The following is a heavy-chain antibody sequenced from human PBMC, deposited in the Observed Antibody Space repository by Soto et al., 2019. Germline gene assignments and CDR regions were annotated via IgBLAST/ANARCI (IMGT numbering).Heavy chain of an antibody. CDR1: GYTFTGYD. CDR3: AGEKVGTTGIDF. V-gene: IGHV1-8*01. D-gene: IGHD1-26*01. CDR2: MNPNSGNT. J-gene: IGHJ4*02. Sequence: QAPLVQSGAEVKKPGASVKVSCKASGYTFTGYDINWVRQATGQGLEWMGWMNPNSGNTGYAQNFQGRVTMTRDNSITTAYMELTSLRDDDSAVYYCAGEKVGTTGIDFRGQGTLVTVSS.